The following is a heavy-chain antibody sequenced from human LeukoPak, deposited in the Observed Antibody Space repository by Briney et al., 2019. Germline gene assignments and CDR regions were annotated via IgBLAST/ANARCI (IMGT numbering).Heavy chain of an antibody. D-gene: IGHD6-13*01. Sequence: ASVKVSCKASGYTFTSYDINWLRQATGQGLEWVGWMNPNSGNTGYAQKFQGRVTMTRNTSISTAYMELSSLRSEDTAVYYCARAKRQLVLSYYYYMDVWGKGTTVTVSS. CDR3: ARAKRQLVLSYYYYMDV. CDR2: MNPNSGNT. CDR1: GYTFTSYD. V-gene: IGHV1-8*01. J-gene: IGHJ6*03.